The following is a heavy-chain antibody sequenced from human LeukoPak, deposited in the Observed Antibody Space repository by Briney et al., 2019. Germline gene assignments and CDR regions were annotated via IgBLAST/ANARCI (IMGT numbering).Heavy chain of an antibody. CDR2: IYCSGST. J-gene: IGHJ4*02. CDR1: GGSISSYY. D-gene: IGHD1-26*01. CDR3: ASSVMGATSPSNLDS. Sequence: SETLSLTCTVSGGSISSYYWSWIRQPPGKGLEWIGYIYCSGSTNYNPSLKSRVTISVDTSKNQFSLKLSSVTAADTAVYYCASSVMGATSPSNLDSWGQGILVTVSS. V-gene: IGHV4-59*01.